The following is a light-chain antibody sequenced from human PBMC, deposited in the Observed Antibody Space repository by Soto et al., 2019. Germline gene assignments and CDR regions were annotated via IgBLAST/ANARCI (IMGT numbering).Light chain of an antibody. Sequence: ESVLTQSPATLSLSPGERATLSCRASQTVSSYLAWYQQKPGQAPRLLIYDASNRATGIPARFSGSGSGTDFTLTISSLEPEDFAVYYCQQRSNWRITFGQGTRLDI. V-gene: IGKV3-11*01. CDR3: QQRSNWRIT. CDR2: DAS. CDR1: QTVSSY. J-gene: IGKJ5*01.